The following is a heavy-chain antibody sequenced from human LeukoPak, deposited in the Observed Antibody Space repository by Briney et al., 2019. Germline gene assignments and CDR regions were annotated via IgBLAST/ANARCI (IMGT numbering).Heavy chain of an antibody. CDR1: GYSFTSYW. V-gene: IGHV5-51*01. Sequence: GESLKISRKGSGYSFTSYWIVWVRQMPGKGLEWMGIIYPGDSDTRYSPSFQGQVTISADKSISTAYLQWSSLKASDTAVYYCARMNCGGDCYSSQYYYGLDVWGQGTTVTVSS. CDR2: IYPGDSDT. D-gene: IGHD2-21*02. CDR3: ARMNCGGDCYSSQYYYGLDV. J-gene: IGHJ6*02.